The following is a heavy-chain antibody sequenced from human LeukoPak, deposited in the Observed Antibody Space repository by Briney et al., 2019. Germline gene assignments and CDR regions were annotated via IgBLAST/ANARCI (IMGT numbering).Heavy chain of an antibody. CDR3: ARDFTAGGWGNAFDI. V-gene: IGHV3-7*01. CDR1: GFTFSSYW. D-gene: IGHD6-19*01. J-gene: IGHJ3*02. Sequence: GGALRLSCAGSGFTFSSYWMSWVRQARGKGREGVANIKQDGSEKYYVDSVKGGFTISRDNSKNSLYLQMNSLRAEDTAVYYCARDFTAGGWGNAFDIWGQGTMVTVSS. CDR2: IKQDGSEK.